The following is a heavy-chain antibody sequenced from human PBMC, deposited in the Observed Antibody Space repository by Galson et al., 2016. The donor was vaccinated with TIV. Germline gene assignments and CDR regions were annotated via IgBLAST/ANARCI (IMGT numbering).Heavy chain of an antibody. D-gene: IGHD3-16*01. CDR3: ARDRVVDAYFYYYYYGLDV. CDR2: ISDGGKT. CDR1: GLSVSINY. Sequence: SLRLSCAASGLSVSINYLTWVRQAPGKGLEWVSLISDGGKTYYSDSVKGRFTVSRDNSRNTVYLQMNGLRADVTAVYYCARDRVVDAYFYYYYYGLDVWGQGTAVTVSS. V-gene: IGHV3-66*02. J-gene: IGHJ6*02.